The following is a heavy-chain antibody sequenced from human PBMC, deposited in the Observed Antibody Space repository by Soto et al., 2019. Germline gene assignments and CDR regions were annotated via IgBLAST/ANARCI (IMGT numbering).Heavy chain of an antibody. J-gene: IGHJ4*02. CDR1: GFTFSSYA. CDR2: ISGSGGST. D-gene: IGHD2-15*01. V-gene: IGHV3-23*01. CDR3: AKRLGYCSGGSCFGGLDY. Sequence: GGSLRLSCAASGFTFSSYAMSWVRQAPGKGLEWVSAISGSGGSTYYADSVKGRFTISRDNSKNTLYLQMNSLRAEDTAVYYCAKRLGYCSGGSCFGGLDYWGQGTLVTVSS.